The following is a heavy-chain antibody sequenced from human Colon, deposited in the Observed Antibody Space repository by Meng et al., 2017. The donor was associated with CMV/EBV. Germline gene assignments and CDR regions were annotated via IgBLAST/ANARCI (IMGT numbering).Heavy chain of an antibody. Sequence: CAASGFTFPDPSMDWVRLAPGKGLEWVGRIRTKANSYTTEYAASVKGRFTILRDDSKNSVYLQMNSLKAEDTAVYYCARVWRGRWFAPWGQGTLVTVSS. V-gene: IGHV3-72*01. CDR3: ARVWRGRWFAP. J-gene: IGHJ5*02. CDR2: IRTKANSYTT. CDR1: GFTFPDPS. D-gene: IGHD2-21*01.